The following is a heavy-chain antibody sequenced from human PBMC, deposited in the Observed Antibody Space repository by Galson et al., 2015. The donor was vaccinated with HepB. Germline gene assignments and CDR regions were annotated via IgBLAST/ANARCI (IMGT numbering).Heavy chain of an antibody. CDR3: ARGSIFGVVIPSLDY. V-gene: IGHV3-30-3*01. CDR2: ISYDGSNK. CDR1: GFTFSSYA. D-gene: IGHD3-3*01. Sequence: SLRLSCAASGFTFSSYAMHWVRQAPGKGLEWVAVISYDGSNKYYADSVKGRFTISRDNSKNTLYLQMNSLRAEDTAVYYCARGSIFGVVIPSLDYWGQVTLVTVSS. J-gene: IGHJ4*02.